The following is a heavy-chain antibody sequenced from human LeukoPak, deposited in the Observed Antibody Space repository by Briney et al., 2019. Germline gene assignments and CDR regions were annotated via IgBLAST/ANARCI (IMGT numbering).Heavy chain of an antibody. CDR3: ARDAGYGGNSDY. J-gene: IGHJ4*02. CDR1: GFTFNMYW. V-gene: IGHV3-7*01. CDR2: INKEGSDK. Sequence: GGSLRLSCAASGFTFNMYWMTWVRQAPGEGLESGAYINKEGSDKYYVDSVKGRFTVSRDNAKNSLYLQMNSLRAEDTAVYYCARDAGYGGNSDYWGQGTLVTVSS. D-gene: IGHD4-23*01.